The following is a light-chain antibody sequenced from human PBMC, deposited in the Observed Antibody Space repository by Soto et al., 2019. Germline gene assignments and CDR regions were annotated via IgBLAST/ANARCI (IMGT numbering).Light chain of an antibody. CDR3: QQYNSYGT. J-gene: IGKJ1*01. CDR2: KAS. CDR1: QSISSW. Sequence: DIQMTQSPSTLSASVGDRVTITCRASQSISSWLAWYQQKPGKAPKLLIYKASSLESGVPSRFSGSGSGTEFTLIISSLQPDDFVTYYCQQYNSYGTFGQGTKVEIK. V-gene: IGKV1-5*03.